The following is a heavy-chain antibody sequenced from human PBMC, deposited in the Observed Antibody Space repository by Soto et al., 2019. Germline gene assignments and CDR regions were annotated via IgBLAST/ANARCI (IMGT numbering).Heavy chain of an antibody. D-gene: IGHD3-3*02. CDR3: AARHFWSGPLTDTRLEY. CDR1: GESINSSHG. CDR2: ISHSGST. Sequence: QVQLQESGPGLVKPSGTLSITCAVSGESINSSHGWNWVRQPPGKGLEWIGQISHSGSTNYNPSLTSRVTISVDKSKNHFSLKLNSVTAAETAVDYCAARHFWSGPLTDTRLEYWGQGPLVTVSS. V-gene: IGHV4-4*02. J-gene: IGHJ4*02.